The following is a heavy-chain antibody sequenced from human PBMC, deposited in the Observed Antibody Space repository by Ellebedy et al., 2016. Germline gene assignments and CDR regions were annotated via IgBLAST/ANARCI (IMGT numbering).Heavy chain of an antibody. Sequence: SETLSLTCTVSSTSISSDYWSWIRQPPGKGLEWIGHIYYSGSANYNPSLKSRVTISVDTSKNQFSLKLSSVTAADPAVYYCAREASRYDILTGYPPYYFDYWGQGTLVTVSS. CDR2: IYYSGSA. CDR3: AREASRYDILTGYPPYYFDY. D-gene: IGHD3-9*01. V-gene: IGHV4-59*12. J-gene: IGHJ4*02. CDR1: STSISSDY.